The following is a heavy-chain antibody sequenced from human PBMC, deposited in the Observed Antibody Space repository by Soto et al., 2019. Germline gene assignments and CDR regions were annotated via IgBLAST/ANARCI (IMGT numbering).Heavy chain of an antibody. Sequence: QVQLVESGGGVVQPGRSLRLSCAASGFTFSSYGMHWVRQAPGKGLEWVAVISYDGINKYYADSVKGRFTISRDNSKNTLYLQMHSLRAEDAAVYYCAKSGYNWNDGFFDYWGQGTLVTVSS. J-gene: IGHJ4*02. V-gene: IGHV3-30*18. CDR3: AKSGYNWNDGFFDY. CDR2: ISYDGINK. CDR1: GFTFSSYG. D-gene: IGHD1-1*01.